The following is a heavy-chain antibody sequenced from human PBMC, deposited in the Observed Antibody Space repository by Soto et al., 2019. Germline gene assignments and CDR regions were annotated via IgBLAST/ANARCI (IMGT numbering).Heavy chain of an antibody. V-gene: IGHV4-31*03. CDR2: IYYGGST. D-gene: IGHD3-22*01. CDR3: ARGGYYYENSGQNAYDY. Sequence: LSLTCTVSGGSISSGGYYWSWIRQHPGKGLEWIGYIYYGGSTYYNPSLKSRATISGDTSKNQFSLKLSSVTAADTAVYYCARGGYYYENSGQNAYDYWGQGNLVTVSS. CDR1: GGSISSGGYY. J-gene: IGHJ4*01.